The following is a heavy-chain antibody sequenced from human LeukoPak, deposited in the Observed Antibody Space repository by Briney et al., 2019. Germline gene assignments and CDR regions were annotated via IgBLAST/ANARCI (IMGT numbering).Heavy chain of an antibody. V-gene: IGHV4-34*01. CDR3: ASVTLQNSTFDY. CDR1: GGPFSGYY. Sequence: SETLSLTCAVYGGPFSGYYWSWISQPPGKGLEWIGEISHSGSTNYNPSLKSRVTISVDTSKNQFSLKLSSVTAADTAVYYCASVTLQNSTFDYWGQGTLVTVSS. CDR2: ISHSGST. D-gene: IGHD4-11*01. J-gene: IGHJ4*02.